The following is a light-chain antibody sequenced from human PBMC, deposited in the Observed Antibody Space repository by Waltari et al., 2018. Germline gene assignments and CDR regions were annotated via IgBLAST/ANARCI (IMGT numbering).Light chain of an antibody. CDR1: QSVSSN. CDR3: HQHNSWPPLS. Sequence: EIVMTQSPATLSVSPGERATLSCRASQSVSSNLAWYQQKPGQAPRLLRYGASTRATGVPARFSGSGSGTDFTLTISGLQSEDYAVYFCHQHNSWPPLSFGGGTKVEIK. J-gene: IGKJ4*01. CDR2: GAS. V-gene: IGKV3-15*01.